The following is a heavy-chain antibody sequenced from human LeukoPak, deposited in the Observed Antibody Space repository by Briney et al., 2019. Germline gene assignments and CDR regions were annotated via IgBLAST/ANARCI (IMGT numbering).Heavy chain of an antibody. J-gene: IGHJ4*02. CDR1: GFTFSNYG. D-gene: IGHD5-18*01. CDR2: LRRDGSDK. Sequence: GGSLGLSCAASGFTFSNYGMHWVRQAPGKGLEWVAFLRRDGSDKYYADSVKGRFTISRDNSKNTVYLQMNSLRPEDTAVYYCAKDHSQNFDYWGQGTLVTVSS. CDR3: AKDHSQNFDY. V-gene: IGHV3-30*02.